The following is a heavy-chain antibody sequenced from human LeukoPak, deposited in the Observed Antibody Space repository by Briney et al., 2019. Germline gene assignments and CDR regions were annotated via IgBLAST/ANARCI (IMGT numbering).Heavy chain of an antibody. V-gene: IGHV3-21*01. CDR2: ISSSSSYI. CDR3: ARALLLWFGELLTMDA. J-gene: IGHJ6*04. Sequence: GGSLRLSCGASGFTFSSYSMNWVRQAPGKGLEWVSSISSSSSYIYYADSVKGRFTISRDNAKNSLYLQMNSLRAEDTAVYYCARALLLWFGELLTMDAWGKGTTVTVSS. CDR1: GFTFSSYS. D-gene: IGHD3-10*01.